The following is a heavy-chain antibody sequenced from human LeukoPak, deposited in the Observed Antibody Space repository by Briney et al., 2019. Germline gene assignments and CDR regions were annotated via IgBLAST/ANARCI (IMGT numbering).Heavy chain of an antibody. D-gene: IGHD6-13*01. CDR2: IYYSGST. CDR1: GDSISSGGYY. V-gene: IGHV4-31*03. J-gene: IGHJ2*01. CDR3: ARSGYSSSWYSRSGWYFDL. Sequence: PSETLSLTCTVSGDSISSGGYYWSWIRQHPGKGLEWIGYIYYSGSTYYNPSLKSRVTISVDTSKNQFSLKLSSVTAADTAVYYCARSGYSSSWYSRSGWYFDLWGRGTLVTVSS.